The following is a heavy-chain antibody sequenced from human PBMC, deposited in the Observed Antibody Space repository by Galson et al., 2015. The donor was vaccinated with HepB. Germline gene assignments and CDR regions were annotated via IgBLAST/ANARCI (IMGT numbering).Heavy chain of an antibody. J-gene: IGHJ3*02. D-gene: IGHD3-10*01. CDR1: GYTFTSYA. CDR2: INAGNGNT. CDR3: VRAGGGSGISRAFDI. Sequence: SVKVSCKASGYTFTSYAMHWVRQAPGQRLEWLGWINAGNGNTKYSQKFQGRVTITRDTSASTAYMELSGLRAEDTAMYFCVRAGGGSGISRAFDIWGQGTMVTVSS. V-gene: IGHV1-3*01.